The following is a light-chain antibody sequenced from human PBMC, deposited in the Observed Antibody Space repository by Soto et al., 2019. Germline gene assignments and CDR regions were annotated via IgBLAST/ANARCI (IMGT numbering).Light chain of an antibody. J-gene: IGKJ2*01. CDR2: GPS. CDR3: QQYGSSPPDT. Sequence: EIVLTQSPGTLSLSPGERATLSCRASQSVSSSYLASYQHKPGQAPRLLIYGPSSRATGIPDRFSGSGSGTDFTLTISRLEPEDFAVYYCQQYGSSPPDTFGQGTKLEIK. CDR1: QSVSSSY. V-gene: IGKV3-20*01.